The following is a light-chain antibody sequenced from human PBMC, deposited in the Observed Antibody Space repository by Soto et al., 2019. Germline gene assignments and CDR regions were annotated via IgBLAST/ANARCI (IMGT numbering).Light chain of an antibody. J-gene: IGKJ5*01. Sequence: DIQMTQSPSSLSASVGDRVTITCRASQSISSYLNWYQQKPGKAPKLLIYAASSLQSGVPSRFSGSGSGTEFTLTISSLKNDDFATYYCQHYNSYSEAFGQGTRLEIK. CDR2: AAS. CDR1: QSISSY. V-gene: IGKV1-39*01. CDR3: QHYNSYSEA.